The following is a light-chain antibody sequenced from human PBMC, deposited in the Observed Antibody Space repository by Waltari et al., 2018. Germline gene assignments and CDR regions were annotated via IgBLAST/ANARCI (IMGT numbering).Light chain of an antibody. CDR2: ENS. CDR3: GTWDNSLSGKV. J-gene: IGLJ2*01. CDR1: SSNIGTTH. Sequence: QYVLTQPPSVSAAPGQKVTISCSGSSSNIGTTHVFWYQPLPGAAPQLVIYENSLRHPGILDRFARSKSGTSATLDITGLQTWDEAAYYCGTWDNSLSGKVFGGGTKLTVL. V-gene: IGLV1-51*01.